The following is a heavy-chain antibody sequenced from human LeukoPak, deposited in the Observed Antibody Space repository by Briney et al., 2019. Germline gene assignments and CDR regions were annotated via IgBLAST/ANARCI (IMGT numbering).Heavy chain of an antibody. CDR2: ISRSGDTL. Sequence: GGSLRLSCAASGFPFGDYYMTWIRQAPGKGLEWISYISRSGDTLYYADSVEGRFTISRDNAKNSLFLQMNSLRADDTAVYYCVRGFGNFDYWGQGTLVTVSS. J-gene: IGHJ4*02. CDR1: GFPFGDYY. D-gene: IGHD3-10*01. CDR3: VRGFGNFDY. V-gene: IGHV3-11*01.